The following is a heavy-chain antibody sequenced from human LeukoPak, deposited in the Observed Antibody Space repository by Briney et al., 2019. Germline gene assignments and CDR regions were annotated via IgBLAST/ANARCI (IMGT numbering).Heavy chain of an antibody. CDR3: ARGKEVITMLRGLKPGYYFDY. J-gene: IGHJ4*02. CDR2: IYYTGST. CDR1: GGSISNYY. D-gene: IGHD3-10*01. V-gene: IGHV4-59*01. Sequence: PSETLSLTCTVSGGSISNYYWNWIRQPPGKGLEWIGYIYYTGSTNYNPSLKSRVAMSVDTSKNQFSLNLKSVTPEDTAVYYCARGKEVITMLRGLKPGYYFDYWGQGTLVTVSS.